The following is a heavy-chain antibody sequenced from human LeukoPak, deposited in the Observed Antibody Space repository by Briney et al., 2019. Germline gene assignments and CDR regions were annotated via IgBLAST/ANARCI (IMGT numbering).Heavy chain of an antibody. J-gene: IGHJ4*02. CDR1: GGSFSGYY. D-gene: IGHD3-10*01. V-gene: IGHV4-34*01. Sequence: SETLSLTCAVYGGSFSGYYWSWIRQPPGKGLEWIGEINHSGSTNYNPSLKSRATISVDTSKNQFSLKLSSVTAADTAVYYCARAWFGELEDWGQGTLVTVSS. CDR2: INHSGST. CDR3: ARAWFGELED.